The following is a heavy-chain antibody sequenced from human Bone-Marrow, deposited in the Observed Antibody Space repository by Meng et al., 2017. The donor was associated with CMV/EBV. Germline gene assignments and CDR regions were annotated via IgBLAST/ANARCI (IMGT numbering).Heavy chain of an antibody. Sequence: SCAASGFTFSSYAMSWVRQAPGKGLEWVSAISGSGGSTYYADSVKGRFTISRDNSKNTLYLQMNSLRAEDTAVYYCAKDLDDFWSGPYAFDIWGQGTMVTVSS. CDR1: GFTFSSYA. CDR3: AKDLDDFWSGPYAFDI. V-gene: IGHV3-23*01. D-gene: IGHD3-3*01. CDR2: ISGSGGST. J-gene: IGHJ3*02.